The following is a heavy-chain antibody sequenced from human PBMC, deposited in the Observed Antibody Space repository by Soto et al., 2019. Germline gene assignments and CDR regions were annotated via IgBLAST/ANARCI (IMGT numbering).Heavy chain of an antibody. Sequence: EVQLVESGGGLVKPGGSLRLSCAASGFTFSSCAMTWVRQAPGKGLEWDAAISSSSSHIYYAYSLKGRFTISRDNAKISLFLQMNSLRDDDKAVYYCASGGFGELLFESWGQGTLVTVSS. D-gene: IGHD3-10*01. CDR3: ASGGFGELLFES. CDR1: GFTFSSCA. J-gene: IGHJ4*02. CDR2: ISSSSSHI. V-gene: IGHV3-21*02.